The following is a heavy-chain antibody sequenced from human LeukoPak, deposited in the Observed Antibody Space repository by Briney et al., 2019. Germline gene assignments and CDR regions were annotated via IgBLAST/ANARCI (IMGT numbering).Heavy chain of an antibody. CDR2: ISAYNGNT. Sequence: ASVKVSCKASGYTFTSYGISWVRQAPGQGLEWMGWISAYNGNTNYAQKLQGRVTMTTDTSTSTAYMELRSLRSDDTAVYYCAREGYGDYVWGSYRYRGLFDYWGQGTLVTVSS. V-gene: IGHV1-18*01. J-gene: IGHJ4*02. CDR1: GYTFTSYG. CDR3: AREGYGDYVWGSYRYRGLFDY. D-gene: IGHD3-16*02.